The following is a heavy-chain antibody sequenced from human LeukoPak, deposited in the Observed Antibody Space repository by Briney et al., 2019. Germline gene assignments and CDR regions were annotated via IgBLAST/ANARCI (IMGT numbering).Heavy chain of an antibody. CDR3: ARDRNPYWYFDL. CDR1: GGTFSSYA. J-gene: IGHJ2*01. CDR2: IIPIFGTA. D-gene: IGHD1-14*01. Sequence: SVKVSCKASGGTFSSYAISWVRQAPGQGLEWMGGIIPIFGTANYAQKFQGRVTITADESTSTAYMELGSLRSEDTAVYYCARDRNPYWYFDLWGRGTLVTVSS. V-gene: IGHV1-69*13.